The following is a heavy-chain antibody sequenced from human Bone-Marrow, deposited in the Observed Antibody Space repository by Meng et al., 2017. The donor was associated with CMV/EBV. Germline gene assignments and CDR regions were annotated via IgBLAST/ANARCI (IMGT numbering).Heavy chain of an antibody. CDR2: LYSGGST. V-gene: IGHV3-66*04. CDR1: GFTVNNNC. CDR3: ARHRSGGDSEFDY. D-gene: IGHD1-26*01. J-gene: IGHJ4*02. Sequence: GESLKISCAASGFTVNNNCMSWVRQAPGKGLEWVSTLYSGGSTYYADSVKGQFTISRDNSKNTLYLQMNSLRAEDTAVYYCARHRSGGDSEFDYWGQGARVTAPQ.